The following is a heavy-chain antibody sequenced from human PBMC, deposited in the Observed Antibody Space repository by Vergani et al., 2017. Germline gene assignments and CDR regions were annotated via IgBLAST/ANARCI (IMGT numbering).Heavy chain of an antibody. CDR2: IHPADSDT. CDR3: ARLYGRDSSGSKYFDY. D-gene: IGHD3-22*01. V-gene: IGHV5-51*01. Sequence: EVPLVQSGAEVKKPGESLKISCQISGYSFTNYWISWVRHMPGKGLEWMGIIHPADSDTRYSPSFQGQVTISVDKSISTAYLQRSSLRASDSAMYYCARLYGRDSSGSKYFDYWGQGTLVTVSS. J-gene: IGHJ4*02. CDR1: GYSFTNYW.